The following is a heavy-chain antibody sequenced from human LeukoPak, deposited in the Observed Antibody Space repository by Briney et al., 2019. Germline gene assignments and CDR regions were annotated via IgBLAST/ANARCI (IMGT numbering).Heavy chain of an antibody. CDR1: GYTLTELS. D-gene: IGHD3-22*01. V-gene: IGHV1-24*01. J-gene: IGHJ4*02. CDR3: ATDRPYYYDSSGYYYFDY. CDR2: FDPEDGET. Sequence: ASVKVSCKVSGYTLTELSMHWVRQAPGKGLEWMGGFDPEDGETIYAQKFQGRVTMTEDTSTDTAYMELSSLRSEDTAVYYSATDRPYYYDSSGYYYFDYWGQGTLVTVSS.